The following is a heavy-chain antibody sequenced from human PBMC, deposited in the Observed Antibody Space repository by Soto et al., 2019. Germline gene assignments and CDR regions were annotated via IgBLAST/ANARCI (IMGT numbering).Heavy chain of an antibody. CDR3: ARCFGVAADDRFDY. V-gene: IGHV4-61*01. CDR1: GASTSSDSYY. CDR2: IYYSGST. J-gene: IGHJ4*02. D-gene: IGHD6-13*01. Sequence: SEPLSLTCTFSGASTSSDSYYWSWIRQPPGKGLEWIEYIYYSGSTKYNPSLKSRVTISVATSKNQYSLKLSSVTAADTAVYYCARCFGVAADDRFDYWGQGTLVTVSS.